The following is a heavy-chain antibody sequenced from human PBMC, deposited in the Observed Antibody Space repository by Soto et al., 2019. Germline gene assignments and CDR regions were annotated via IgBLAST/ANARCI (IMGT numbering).Heavy chain of an antibody. CDR2: IYYSGST. CDR3: AREVDYYDSSGYYNWFDT. J-gene: IGHJ5*02. Sequence: ETLSLTCTVSGGSISSYYWSWIRQPPGKGLEWIGYIYYSGSTNYNPSLKSRVTISVDTSKNQFSLKLSSVTAADTAVYYCAREVDYYDSSGYYNWFDTWGQGTLVTVSS. CDR1: GGSISSYY. V-gene: IGHV4-59*01. D-gene: IGHD3-22*01.